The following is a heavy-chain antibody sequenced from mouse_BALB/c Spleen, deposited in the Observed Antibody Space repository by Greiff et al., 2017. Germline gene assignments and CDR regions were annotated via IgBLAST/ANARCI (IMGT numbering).Heavy chain of an antibody. CDR1: GYTFTSYW. V-gene: IGHV1-7*01. CDR3: ARAITTVVARPY. Sequence: QVQLQQSGAELAKPGASVKMSCKASGYTFTSYWMHWVKQRPGQGLEWIGYINPSTGYTEYNQKFKDKATLTADKSSSTAYMQLSSLTSEDSAVYYCARAITTVVARPYWGQGTTLTVSS. CDR2: INPSTGYT. J-gene: IGHJ2*01. D-gene: IGHD1-1*01.